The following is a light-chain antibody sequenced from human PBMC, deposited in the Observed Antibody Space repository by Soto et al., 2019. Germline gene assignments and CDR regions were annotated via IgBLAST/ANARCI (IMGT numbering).Light chain of an antibody. Sequence: EIVFTQSPATLSLSPGERATLSCRASQSVSNYLAWYQQKPGQAPRLLIYDASNRASGIPARFSGSGSGTDFTLTISSLXPEDFAVYYCQQRSNWPPVTFGGGTKVDIK. CDR3: QQRSNWPPVT. CDR1: QSVSNY. CDR2: DAS. V-gene: IGKV3-11*01. J-gene: IGKJ4*01.